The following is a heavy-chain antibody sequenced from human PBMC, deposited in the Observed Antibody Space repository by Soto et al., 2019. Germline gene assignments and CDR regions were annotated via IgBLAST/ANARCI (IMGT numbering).Heavy chain of an antibody. CDR3: ARVLRGVVNWFDP. J-gene: IGHJ5*02. CDR2: IATYNSNK. Sequence: ASVKVSCKTSGDTFTNFGLSWVRQAPGQGLEWMGWIATYNSNKNYAQKFQGRLTLTTDTSTITGYMELKSLEYDDTAVYYCARVLRGVVNWFDPWGQGALVTV. D-gene: IGHD3-10*01. CDR1: GDTFTNFG. V-gene: IGHV1-18*01.